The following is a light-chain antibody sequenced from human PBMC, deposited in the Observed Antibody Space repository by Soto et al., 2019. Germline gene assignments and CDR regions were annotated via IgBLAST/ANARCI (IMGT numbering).Light chain of an antibody. J-gene: IGKJ1*01. Sequence: DIQMTQSPSTLSASVGDRVTITCRASQNIYTWLAWYQQKPGKAPKVLIYEASSLESGVPSRFSGSGFGTEFTLTISSLQPDDFATYYCQHYNSYSEAFGQGTKVDIK. V-gene: IGKV1-5*03. CDR2: EAS. CDR3: QHYNSYSEA. CDR1: QNIYTW.